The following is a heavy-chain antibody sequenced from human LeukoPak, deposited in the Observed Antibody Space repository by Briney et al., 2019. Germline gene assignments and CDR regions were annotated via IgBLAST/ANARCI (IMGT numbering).Heavy chain of an antibody. V-gene: IGHV4-34*01. Sequence: PSETLSLTCAVYGGSFSGYYWSWIRQPPGKGLEWIGEINHSGSTNYNPSLKSRVTISVDTSKNQFSLKLSSVTAADTAVYYCARGGVVPAAIRYYYYYYGMDVWGQGTTFTVSS. CDR2: INHSGST. CDR1: GGSFSGYY. CDR3: ARGGVVPAAIRYYYYYYGMDV. J-gene: IGHJ6*02. D-gene: IGHD2-2*01.